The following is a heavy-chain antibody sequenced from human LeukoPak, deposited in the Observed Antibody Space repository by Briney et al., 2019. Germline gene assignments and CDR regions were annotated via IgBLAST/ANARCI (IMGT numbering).Heavy chain of an antibody. D-gene: IGHD3-10*01. CDR3: ARLLLLGNWFDP. CDR1: GGSFSGYY. Sequence: SETLSLTCAVYGGSFSGYYWSWIRQPPGKGLEWIGSIYYSGSTYYNPSLKSRVTISVDTSKNQFSLKLSSVTAADTAVYYCARLLLLGNWFDPWGQGTLVTVSS. CDR2: IYYSGST. V-gene: IGHV4-34*01. J-gene: IGHJ5*02.